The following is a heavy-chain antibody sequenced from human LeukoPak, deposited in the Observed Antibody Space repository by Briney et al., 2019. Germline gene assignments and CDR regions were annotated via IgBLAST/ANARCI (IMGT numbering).Heavy chain of an antibody. V-gene: IGHV1-46*01. CDR2: INPSGGST. CDR3: ARAVVITMVRGTHFDY. CDR1: GYTFTSYY. J-gene: IGHJ4*02. Sequence: ASVKVSCKASGYTFTSYYMHWVRQAPGQGLEWMGIINPSGGSTSYAQKFQGRVTMTRDMSTSTVYMELSSLRSEDTAVYYCARAVVITMVRGTHFDYWGQGTLVTVSS. D-gene: IGHD3-10*01.